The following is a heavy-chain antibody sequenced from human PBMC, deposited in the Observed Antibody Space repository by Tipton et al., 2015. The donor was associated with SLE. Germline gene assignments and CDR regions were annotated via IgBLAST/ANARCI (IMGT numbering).Heavy chain of an antibody. CDR3: ARSVTPAAIGWFDP. J-gene: IGHJ5*02. CDR1: DGSISSSNYY. Sequence: TLSLTCTVSDGSISSSNYYWGWMRQSPGKGLEWIGSIYRSGSTYYTPSLRSRVTISLDTSMNQFSLDLSSVTAADTAVYYCARSVTPAAIGWFDPWGQGTLVTVSS. V-gene: IGHV4-39*07. CDR2: IYRSGST. D-gene: IGHD2-2*01.